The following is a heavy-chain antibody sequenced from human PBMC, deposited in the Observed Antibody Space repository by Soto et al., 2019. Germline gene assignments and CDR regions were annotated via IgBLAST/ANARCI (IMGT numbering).Heavy chain of an antibody. J-gene: IGHJ4*02. CDR1: GYTLTSYY. Sequence: GASVKVSCKASGYTLTSYYMHWVRQAPGQGLEWMGIINPSGGSTSYAQKFQGRVTMTRDTSTSTVYMELSSLRSEDTAVYYCARGGTPAGIVLMVYAAGPFDYWGQGTLVTVSS. CDR3: ARGGTPAGIVLMVYAAGPFDY. V-gene: IGHV1-46*01. CDR2: INPSGGST. D-gene: IGHD2-8*01.